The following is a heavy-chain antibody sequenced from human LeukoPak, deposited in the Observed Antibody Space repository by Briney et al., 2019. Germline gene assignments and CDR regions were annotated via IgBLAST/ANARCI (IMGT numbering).Heavy chain of an antibody. CDR1: GFTFSSYG. V-gene: IGHV3-30*18. J-gene: IGHJ4*02. D-gene: IGHD3-10*01. Sequence: GGSLRLSCAASGFTFSSYGMHWGRQAPGKGLEWVAVISYDGSNKYYADSVKGRFTISRDNSKNTLYLQMNSMRAEDTAVYYCANFGSILDYWGQGTLVTVSS. CDR3: ANFGSILDY. CDR2: ISYDGSNK.